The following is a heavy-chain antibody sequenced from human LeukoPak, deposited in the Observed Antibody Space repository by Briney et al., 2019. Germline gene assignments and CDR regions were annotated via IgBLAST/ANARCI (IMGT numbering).Heavy chain of an antibody. V-gene: IGHV3-48*01. J-gene: IGHJ4*02. CDR1: GFTFSSYS. D-gene: IGHD3-22*01. Sequence: GGSLRLSCAASGFTFSSYSMNWVRQAPGKGLEWVSYISSSSSTIYYADSVKGRFTISRDNSKNTLYLQMNSLRAEDTAVYYCARHYYDSSGIFDYWGQGTLVTVSS. CDR3: ARHYYDSSGIFDY. CDR2: ISSSSSTI.